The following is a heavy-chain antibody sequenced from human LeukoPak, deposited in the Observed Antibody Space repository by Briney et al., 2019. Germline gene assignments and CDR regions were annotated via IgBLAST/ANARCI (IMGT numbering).Heavy chain of an antibody. V-gene: IGHV3-23*01. CDR3: ANSVEMATITEYFQH. J-gene: IGHJ1*01. CDR2: ISGSGGST. D-gene: IGHD5-24*01. CDR1: GFTFSSYG. Sequence: PGGSLRLSCAASGFTFSSYGMSWVRQAPGKGLEWVSAISGSGGSTYYADSVKGRFTISRDNSKNTLYLQMNSLRAEDTAVYYCANSVEMATITEYFQHWGQGTLVTVSS.